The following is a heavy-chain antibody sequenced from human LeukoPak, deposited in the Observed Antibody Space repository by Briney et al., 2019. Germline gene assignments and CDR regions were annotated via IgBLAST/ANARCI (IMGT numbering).Heavy chain of an antibody. CDR3: ARDGGYSGYDLNYYYYYYMDV. CDR2: IKQDGSEK. V-gene: IGHV3-7*01. J-gene: IGHJ6*03. D-gene: IGHD5-12*01. Sequence: GGSLRLSCAASGFTFSSYSMSWVRQAPGKGLEWVANIKQDGSEKYYVDSVKDRFTISRDNAKNSLYLQMNSLRTEDTAVYYCARDGGYSGYDLNYYYYYYMDVWGKGTTVTVSS. CDR1: GFTFSSYS.